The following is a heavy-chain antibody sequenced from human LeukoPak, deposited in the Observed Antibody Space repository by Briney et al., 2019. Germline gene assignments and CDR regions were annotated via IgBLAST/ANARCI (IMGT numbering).Heavy chain of an antibody. CDR2: ISTSGGRT. D-gene: IGHD3-22*01. Sequence: GGSLRLSCAASGFTFSNHGMNWVRQAPGKGLEWVSAISTSGGRTFYADSVKGRFTISRDNSKNTLYLQMNSLKAEDTAIDYCAKAQTDFDSSGQTYFDYWGRETLVTVSS. J-gene: IGHJ4*02. V-gene: IGHV3-23*01. CDR3: AKAQTDFDSSGQTYFDY. CDR1: GFTFSNHG.